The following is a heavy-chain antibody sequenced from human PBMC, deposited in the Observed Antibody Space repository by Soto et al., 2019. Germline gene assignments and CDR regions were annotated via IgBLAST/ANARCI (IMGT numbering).Heavy chain of an antibody. V-gene: IGHV3-23*01. CDR1: GFTFSSYA. J-gene: IGHJ4*02. CDR3: VRGVPRDGYNVLGYYFDY. D-gene: IGHD5-12*01. CDR2: ISGSGGTT. Sequence: GGSLRLSCAATGFTFSSYAMSWVRQAPGKGLQWVSGISGSGGTTYYADSVKGRFTLSRDNSKNTTSLQVNSLRAEDTAVYYCVRGVPRDGYNVLGYYFDYWGQGTLVTVSS.